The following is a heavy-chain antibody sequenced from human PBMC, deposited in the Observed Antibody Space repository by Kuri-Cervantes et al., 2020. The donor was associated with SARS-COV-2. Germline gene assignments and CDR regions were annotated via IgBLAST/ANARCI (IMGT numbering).Heavy chain of an antibody. Sequence: ASVKVSCKASGGTFSSYGISWVRQAPGQGLEWTGWISAYNGNTNYAQKLQGRVTITADKSTSTAYMELSSLRSEDTAVYYCARKLYYYDSSGYPRTTDDAFDIWGQGTMVTVSS. V-gene: IGHV1-18*01. D-gene: IGHD3-22*01. J-gene: IGHJ3*02. CDR3: ARKLYYYDSSGYPRTTDDAFDI. CDR1: GGTFSSYG. CDR2: ISAYNGNT.